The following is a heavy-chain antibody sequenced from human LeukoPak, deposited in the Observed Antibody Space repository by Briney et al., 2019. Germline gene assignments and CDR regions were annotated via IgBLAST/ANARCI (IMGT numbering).Heavy chain of an antibody. V-gene: IGHV4-34*01. CDR1: GGSFSGYY. D-gene: IGHD2-8*01. CDR3: ARGHVGSYAYYYYYGMDV. CDR2: INQSEST. Sequence: SETLSLTCAVYGGSFSGYYWSWIRQPPKKGLEWIGEINQSESTNYNPSLKSRVTISVDTSKNQFSLKLRSVTAADTAVYYCARGHVGSYAYYYYYGMDVWGQGTTVTVSS. J-gene: IGHJ6*02.